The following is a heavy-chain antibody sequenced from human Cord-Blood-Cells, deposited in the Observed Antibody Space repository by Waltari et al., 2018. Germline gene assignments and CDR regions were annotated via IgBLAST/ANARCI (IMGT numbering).Heavy chain of an antibody. V-gene: IGHV4-38-2*02. D-gene: IGHD2-2*01. CDR2: IYHSGRT. J-gene: IGHJ3*02. CDR1: GYSISSGYY. Sequence: QVQLQESGPGLVKPSETLSLTCAVSGYSISSGYYWGWIRQPPGKGLEWIGSIYHSGRTYYNPSLKSRVTISVDTSKNQFSLKLSSVTAADTAVYYCAREIGYCSSTSCYDAFDIWGQGTMVTVSS. CDR3: AREIGYCSSTSCYDAFDI.